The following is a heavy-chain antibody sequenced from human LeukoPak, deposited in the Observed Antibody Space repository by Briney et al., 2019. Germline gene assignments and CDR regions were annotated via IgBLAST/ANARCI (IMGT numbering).Heavy chain of an antibody. CDR2: ISYDGSNK. D-gene: IGHD5-18*01. CDR1: GFTFSSYA. J-gene: IGHJ6*02. CDR3: ARWGDGYLDYYYYYGMDV. V-gene: IGHV3-30*04. Sequence: GRSLRPSCAASGFTFSSYAMHWVRQAPGKGLEWVAVISYDGSNKYYADSVKGRFTISRDNSKNTLYLQMNSLRAEDTAVYYCARWGDGYLDYYYYYGMDVWGQGTTVTVSS.